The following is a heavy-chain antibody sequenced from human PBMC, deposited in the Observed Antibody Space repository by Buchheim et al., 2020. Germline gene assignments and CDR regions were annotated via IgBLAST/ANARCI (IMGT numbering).Heavy chain of an antibody. J-gene: IGHJ4*02. Sequence: EVQLVESGGGLVQPGGSLRLSCAASGFTFSSYWMHWVRQAPGKGLVWVSRINSDGSSTSYADSVKGRFTISRDNAKNTLYLQMNSLRAEDTAVYYCASEGLYYYDSSGYYEVDYWGQGTL. CDR1: GFTFSSYW. D-gene: IGHD3-22*01. CDR2: INSDGSST. CDR3: ASEGLYYYDSSGYYEVDY. V-gene: IGHV3-74*01.